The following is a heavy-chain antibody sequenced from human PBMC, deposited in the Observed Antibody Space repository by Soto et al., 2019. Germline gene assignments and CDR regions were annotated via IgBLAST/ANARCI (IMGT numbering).Heavy chain of an antibody. V-gene: IGHV3-23*01. CDR3: ANRLHSGSYYGPGYYDY. D-gene: IGHD1-26*01. CDR2: ISGSGGST. CDR1: GFTFSSYA. Sequence: EVQLLESGGGLVQPGGSLRLSCAASGFTFSSYAMSWVRQAPGKGLEWVSAISGSGGSTYYADSVKGRFTISRENSKNTLYVQMNSLRAEDTAVYYCANRLHSGSYYGPGYYDYWGQGTLVTVSS. J-gene: IGHJ4*02.